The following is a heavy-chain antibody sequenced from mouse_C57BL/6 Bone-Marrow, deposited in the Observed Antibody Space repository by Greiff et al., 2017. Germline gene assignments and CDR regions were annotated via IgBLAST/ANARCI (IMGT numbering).Heavy chain of an antibody. D-gene: IGHD1-1*01. CDR3: ARFDLIYYYGSGYFDV. CDR2: IYPGSGST. V-gene: IGHV1-55*01. J-gene: IGHJ1*03. Sequence: QVQLQQSGAELVKPGASVKMSCKASGYTFTSYWITWVKQRPGQGLEWIGDIYPGSGSTNSNEKFKSKATLTVDTSSSTAYMQLSSLTSEDSAGYDCARFDLIYYYGSGYFDVWGTGTTVTVSS. CDR1: GYTFTSYW.